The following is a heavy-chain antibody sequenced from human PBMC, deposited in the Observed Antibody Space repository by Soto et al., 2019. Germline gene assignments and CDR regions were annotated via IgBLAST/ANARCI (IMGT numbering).Heavy chain of an antibody. D-gene: IGHD2-2*01. CDR2: MYYSGST. CDR3: ARGRHCSSHSWMKL. V-gene: IGHV4-31*03. CDR1: GGSISSGGYY. Sequence: PSETLSLTCTVSGGSISSGGYYWSWIRQHPGKGLEWIGYMYYSGSTYYSPSLHCRLTISADTSKNPFSLPLSSVTAADTAVYYFARGRHCSSHSWMKLWRQGTTV. J-gene: IGHJ6*02.